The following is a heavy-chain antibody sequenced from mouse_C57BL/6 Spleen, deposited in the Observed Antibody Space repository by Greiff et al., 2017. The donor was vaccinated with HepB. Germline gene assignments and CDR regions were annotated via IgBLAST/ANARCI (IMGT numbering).Heavy chain of an antibody. D-gene: IGHD1-1*01. CDR2: IDPETGGT. Sequence: VKLVESGAELVRPGASVTLSCKASGYTFTDYEMHWVKQTPVHGLEWIGAIDPETGGTAYNQKFKGKAILTADKSSSTAYMELRSLTSEDSAVYYCTRKRITTVVGYFDVWGTGTTVTVSS. CDR3: TRKRITTVVGYFDV. J-gene: IGHJ1*03. CDR1: GYTFTDYE. V-gene: IGHV1-15*01.